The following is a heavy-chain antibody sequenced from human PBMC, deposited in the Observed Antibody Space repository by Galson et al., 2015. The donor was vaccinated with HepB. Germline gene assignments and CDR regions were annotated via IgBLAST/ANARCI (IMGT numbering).Heavy chain of an antibody. CDR2: IWYDGSNK. Sequence: SLRLSCAASGFTFSSYGMHWVRQAPGKGLEWVAVIWYDGSNKYYADSVKGRFTISRDNSKNTLYLQMNSLRAEDTAVYYCAREGATYYYDSSGYYFDYWGQGTLVTVSS. CDR3: AREGATYYYDSSGYYFDY. D-gene: IGHD3-22*01. CDR1: GFTFSSYG. V-gene: IGHV3-33*08. J-gene: IGHJ4*02.